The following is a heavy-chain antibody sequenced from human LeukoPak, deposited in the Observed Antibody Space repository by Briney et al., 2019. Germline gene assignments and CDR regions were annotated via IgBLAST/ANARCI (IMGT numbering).Heavy chain of an antibody. CDR3: ASLAAAGMVRIPPLPGYFDY. Sequence: SGTLSLTFAVYGGSFIVYYWSWMREPPGKGRGWRGEINHSGSTNYNPSLQSRVSISVHTSKHQFSLKLSSVTAADTAVYYCASLAAAGMVRIPPLPGYFDYWGQGTLVTVSS. J-gene: IGHJ4*02. D-gene: IGHD6-13*01. CDR2: INHSGST. CDR1: GGSFIVYY. V-gene: IGHV4-34*01.